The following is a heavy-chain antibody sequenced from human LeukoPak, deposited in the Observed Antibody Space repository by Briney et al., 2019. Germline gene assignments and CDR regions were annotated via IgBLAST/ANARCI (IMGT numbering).Heavy chain of an antibody. J-gene: IGHJ4*02. V-gene: IGHV6-1*01. Sequence: SQTLSLTCAISGDSVSSDSAAWNWIRQSPSRGLEWLGRTYYRSKWYNDYAVSVKSRITINPDTSKNQFSLQLNSVTPEDTAVYYCAREGVTSYYYDSSGYYRVLDYWGQGTLVTVSS. CDR2: TYYRSKWYN. CDR1: GDSVSSDSAA. CDR3: AREGVTSYYYDSSGYYRVLDY. D-gene: IGHD3-22*01.